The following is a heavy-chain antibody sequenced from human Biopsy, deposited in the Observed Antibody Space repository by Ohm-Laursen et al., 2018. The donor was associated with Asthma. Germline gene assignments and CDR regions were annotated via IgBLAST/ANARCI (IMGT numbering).Heavy chain of an antibody. CDR1: GGSISVSNW. V-gene: IGHV4-4*01. CDR3: ARRWRSYDSSNYYLDQ. D-gene: IGHD3-22*01. Sequence: TLSLTCAVSGGSISVSNWWSWVRQPPGRGLEWIGQIYHLGNANYSPSLKSRVTMSVDKSKNQFSLKLTSVTAADTAVYFCARRWRSYDSSNYYLDQWGQGTLVTVSS. J-gene: IGHJ4*02. CDR2: IYHLGNA.